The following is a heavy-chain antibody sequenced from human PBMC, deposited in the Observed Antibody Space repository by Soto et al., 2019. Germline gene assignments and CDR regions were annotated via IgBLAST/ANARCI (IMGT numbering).Heavy chain of an antibody. CDR3: ARPRRPGWNGYSNDAFDI. D-gene: IGHD3-3*01. CDR2: INPNSGGT. Sequence: ASVKVSCTSSGYTFTVYYMHWVRQAPGQGLEWMGWINPNSGGTNYAQKFQGWVTMTRDTSISTAYMELSRLRSDDTAVYYCARPRRPGWNGYSNDAFDIWGQGTMVTVSS. V-gene: IGHV1-2*04. J-gene: IGHJ3*02. CDR1: GYTFTVYY.